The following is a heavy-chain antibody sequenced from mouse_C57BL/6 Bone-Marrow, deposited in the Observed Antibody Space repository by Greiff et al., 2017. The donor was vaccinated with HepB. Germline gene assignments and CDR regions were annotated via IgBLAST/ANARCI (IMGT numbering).Heavy chain of an antibody. Sequence: VKLMESGAELVKPGASVKLSCKASGYTFTEYTIHWVKQRSGQGLEWIGWFYPGSGSIKYNEKFKDKATLTADKSSSTVYMGLSRLTSEDSAVYFCARHGGPFYYGSSYVFAYWGQGTLVTVSA. CDR1: GYTFTEYT. V-gene: IGHV1-62-2*01. D-gene: IGHD1-1*01. J-gene: IGHJ3*01. CDR3: ARHGGPFYYGSSYVFAY. CDR2: FYPGSGSI.